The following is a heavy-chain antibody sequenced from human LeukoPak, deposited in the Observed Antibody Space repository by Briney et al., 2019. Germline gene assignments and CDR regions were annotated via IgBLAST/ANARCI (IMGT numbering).Heavy chain of an antibody. Sequence: SETLSLTCTVSGGSISSSSYYWGWIRQPPGKGLEWIGSIYYSGSTYYNPSLKSRVTISADTSKNHFSLKLSSVTAADTAVYYCARQYNNWFDPWGQGTLVTVSS. CDR3: ARQYNNWFDP. CDR1: GGSISSSSYY. D-gene: IGHD5-18*01. CDR2: IYYSGST. V-gene: IGHV4-39*01. J-gene: IGHJ5*02.